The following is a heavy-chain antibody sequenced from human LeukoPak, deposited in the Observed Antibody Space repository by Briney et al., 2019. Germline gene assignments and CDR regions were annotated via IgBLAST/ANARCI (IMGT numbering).Heavy chain of an antibody. CDR2: IYPGCSDT. CDR1: GYSFTSYW. V-gene: IGHV5-51*01. CDR3: ARQLDYYYYMDV. J-gene: IGHJ6*03. D-gene: IGHD1-1*01. Sequence: GESLKISCKTSGYSFTSYWIGWGRQMPGKGLEWVGIIYPGCSDTRYSPSFQGQVTISADKSISTASLQWSSQKASDTSMYYCARQLDYYYYMDVWGKGTMVTVSS.